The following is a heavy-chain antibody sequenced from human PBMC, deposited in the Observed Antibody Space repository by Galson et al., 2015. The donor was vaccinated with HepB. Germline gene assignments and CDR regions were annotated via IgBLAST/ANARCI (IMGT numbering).Heavy chain of an antibody. J-gene: IGHJ3*02. CDR1: GGTFSSYA. V-gene: IGHV1-69*04. Sequence: SVKVSCKASGGTFSSYAISWVRQAPGQGLEWMGRIIPILGIANYAQKFQGRVTITADKSTSTAYMELSSLRSEDTAVYYCARDGWGNAFDIWGQGTMVTVSS. D-gene: IGHD3-16*01. CDR2: IIPILGIA. CDR3: ARDGWGNAFDI.